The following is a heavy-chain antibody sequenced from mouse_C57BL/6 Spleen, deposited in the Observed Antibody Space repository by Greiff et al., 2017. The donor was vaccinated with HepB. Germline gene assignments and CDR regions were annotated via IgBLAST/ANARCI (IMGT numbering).Heavy chain of an antibody. D-gene: IGHD4-1*01. CDR1: GYTFTSYT. Sequence: QVQLQQSGAELARPGASVKMSCKASGYTFTSYTMHWVKQRPGQGLEWIGHINPSSGYTKYNQKFKDKATLTADKSSSTAYMILSSLTSEDSAVYYCARPQNCDEDAMDYWGQGTSVTVSS. CDR3: ARPQNCDEDAMDY. CDR2: INPSSGYT. V-gene: IGHV1-4*01. J-gene: IGHJ4*01.